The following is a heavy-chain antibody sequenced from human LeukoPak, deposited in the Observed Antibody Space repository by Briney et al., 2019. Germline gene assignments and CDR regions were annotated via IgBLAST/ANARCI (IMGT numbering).Heavy chain of an antibody. CDR1: GGTFSSYA. J-gene: IGHJ6*03. V-gene: IGHV1-69*05. CDR2: IIPIFGTA. CDR3: ARGGRGDCSSTSCYSETLPISAYYYYMDV. Sequence: ASVKVSCKASGGTFSSYAICWVRQAPGQGLEWMGGIIPIFGTANYAQKFQGRVTITTDGSTSTAYMELSSLRSEDTAVYYCARGGRGDCSSTSCYSETLPISAYYYYMDVWGKGTTVTASS. D-gene: IGHD2-2*01.